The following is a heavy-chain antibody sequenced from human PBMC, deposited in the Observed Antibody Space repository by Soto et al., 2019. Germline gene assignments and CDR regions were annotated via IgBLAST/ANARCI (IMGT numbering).Heavy chain of an antibody. CDR3: ATGRFSSSLCFDY. J-gene: IGHJ4*02. V-gene: IGHV3-15*01. Sequence: EVQLVESGGGLVKPGGSLRLSCAASGFTFSNAWMTWVRQAPGQGLEWVGRIKSKTDGGTADYAAPVQGRFTISREDSKNTLYLKMNSLKTEDTAMYYSATGRFSSSLCFDYWGQGTMVTVAS. CDR1: GFTFSNAW. D-gene: IGHD6-6*01. CDR2: IKSKTDGGTA.